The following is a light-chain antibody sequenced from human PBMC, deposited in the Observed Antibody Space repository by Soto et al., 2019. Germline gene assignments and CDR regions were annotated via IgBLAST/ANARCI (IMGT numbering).Light chain of an antibody. CDR3: QQYNSDST. CDR2: KAS. J-gene: IGKJ1*01. CDR1: QSISIW. Sequence: IQMTQSPSTLSASVGDRVTITCRASQSISIWLAWYQQKPGKAPKLLIYKASSLESEVPSRFSGSGSVTEFTLTINSLQPDDYATYYCQQYNSDSTFGQGTKVEIK. V-gene: IGKV1-5*03.